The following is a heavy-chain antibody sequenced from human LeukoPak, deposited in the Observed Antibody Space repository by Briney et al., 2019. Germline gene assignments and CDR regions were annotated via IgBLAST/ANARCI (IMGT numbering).Heavy chain of an antibody. CDR1: GGSISSSN. D-gene: IGHD1-26*01. J-gene: IGHJ4*02. CDR2: VTGSGGTT. Sequence: GTLSLTCAVSGGSISSSNWWSWVRQAPGKGLEWVSGVTGSGGTTYYADSMRGRFTISRDNSKNTLYLQMNSLDEDTAVYYCAKVWQGGGTYYTGGGLDSWGQGTLVSVSS. V-gene: IGHV3-23*01. CDR3: AKVWQGGGTYYTGGGLDS.